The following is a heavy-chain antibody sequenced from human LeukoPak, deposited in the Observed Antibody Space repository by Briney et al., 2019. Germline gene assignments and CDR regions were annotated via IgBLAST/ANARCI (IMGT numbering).Heavy chain of an antibody. V-gene: IGHV1-46*01. J-gene: IGHJ3*02. CDR2: INPSGGST. CDR1: GYTFTRYY. D-gene: IGHD7-27*01. Sequence: GASVKVSCKASGYTFTRYYMHWVRQAPGQGLEWMGVINPSGGSTNYAQRFQGRLTMTRDTSTSTVYIELSSLRSEDTAVYYCARGGLGTGRAFDIWGQGTMVTVSS. CDR3: ARGGLGTGRAFDI.